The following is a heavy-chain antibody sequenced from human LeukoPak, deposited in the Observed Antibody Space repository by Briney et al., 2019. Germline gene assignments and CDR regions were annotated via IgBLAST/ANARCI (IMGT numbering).Heavy chain of an antibody. D-gene: IGHD3-16*01. Sequence: GGSLRLSCAASGFTFSSYAMSWVRQAPGKGLEWVPTISAGGGSTYIADSVKGRVTISRDNSKNTLYLQMNSLRAGDTAVYYCAKGESRRPASPLDYWGQGTLVTVSS. J-gene: IGHJ4*02. CDR3: AKGESRRPASPLDY. CDR2: ISAGGGST. V-gene: IGHV3-23*01. CDR1: GFTFSSYA.